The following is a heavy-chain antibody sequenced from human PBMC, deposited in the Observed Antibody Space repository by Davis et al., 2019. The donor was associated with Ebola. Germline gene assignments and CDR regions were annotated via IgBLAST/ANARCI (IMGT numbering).Heavy chain of an antibody. CDR1: GFTFSSYS. Sequence: GESLKISCAASGFTFSSYSMNWVRQAPGKGLEWVSYISSSSSTIYYADSVEGRFTISRDNSKNSLYLQMNSLRDEDTAVYYCARDIAELLWFGELLSVGMDVWGQGTTVTVSS. CDR2: ISSSSSTI. D-gene: IGHD3-10*01. J-gene: IGHJ6*02. CDR3: ARDIAELLWFGELLSVGMDV. V-gene: IGHV3-48*02.